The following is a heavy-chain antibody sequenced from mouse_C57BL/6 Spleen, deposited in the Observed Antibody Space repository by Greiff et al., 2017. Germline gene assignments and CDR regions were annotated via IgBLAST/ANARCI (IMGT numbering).Heavy chain of an antibody. J-gene: IGHJ3*01. CDR2: SRNKANDYTT. V-gene: IGHV7-1*01. D-gene: IGHD2-4*01. CDR3: ARDDYDGFAY. CDR1: GFTFSDFY. Sequence: DVKLVESGGGLVQSGRSLRLSCATSGFTFSDFYMEWVRQAPGKGLEWIAASRNKANDYTTEYSASVKGRFIVSRDTSQSILYLQMNALRAEDTAIYYCARDDYDGFAYWGQGTLVTVSA.